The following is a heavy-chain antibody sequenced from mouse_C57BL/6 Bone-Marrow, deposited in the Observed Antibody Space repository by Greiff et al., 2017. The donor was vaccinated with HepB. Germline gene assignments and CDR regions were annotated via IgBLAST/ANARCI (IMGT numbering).Heavy chain of an antibody. CDR2: ISDGGSYT. CDR3: ARDRRLLRSWYFDV. CDR1: GFTFSSYA. Sequence: EVQLQESGGGLVKPGGSLKLSCAASGFTFSSYAMSWVRQTPEKRLEWVATISDGGSYTYYPDNVKGRFTISRDNAKNNLYLQMSHLKSEDTAMYYCARDRRLLRSWYFDVWGTGTTVTVSS. J-gene: IGHJ1*03. D-gene: IGHD1-1*01. V-gene: IGHV5-4*01.